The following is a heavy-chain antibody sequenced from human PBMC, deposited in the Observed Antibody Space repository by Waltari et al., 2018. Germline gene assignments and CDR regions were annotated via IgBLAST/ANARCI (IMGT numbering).Heavy chain of an antibody. Sequence: QVQLQQWGAGLLKPSETLSLTCAGSGGSFSGYYWSWIRQPRGKGLEWIGEINHSGSTNYNPSLKSRVTISVDTSKNQFSLKLSSVTAADTAVYYCARGYIVLMVYAILGPRANWFDPWGQGTLVTVSS. V-gene: IGHV4-34*01. CDR2: INHSGST. J-gene: IGHJ5*02. CDR1: GGSFSGYY. D-gene: IGHD2-8*01. CDR3: ARGYIVLMVYAILGPRANWFDP.